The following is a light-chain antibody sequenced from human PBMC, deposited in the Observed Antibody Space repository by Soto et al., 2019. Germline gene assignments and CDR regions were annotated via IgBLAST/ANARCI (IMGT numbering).Light chain of an antibody. J-gene: IGKJ1*01. CDR3: QHYNIYSEA. CDR2: KAS. V-gene: IGKV1-5*03. Sequence: DIQMYHSPSTLSGSVGDRVTITCRASQTISSWLAWYQQKPGKAPKLLIYKASTLKSGVPSRFSGSGSGTEFTLTISSLQPDDFATYYCQHYNIYSEAFGQGTKVAIK. CDR1: QTISSW.